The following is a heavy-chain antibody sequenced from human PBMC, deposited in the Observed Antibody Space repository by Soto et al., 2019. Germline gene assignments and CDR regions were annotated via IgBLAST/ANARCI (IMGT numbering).Heavy chain of an antibody. V-gene: IGHV3-48*01. Sequence: GESLKISCAASGFTFSSYSLNWVRQAPGKGLEWVSYISSGSSTIYYADSVKGRFTISRDNAKNSLYLQMNSLRAEDTAVYYATRSAYMDVWGKGTTVTVSS. CDR1: GFTFSSYS. CDR3: TRSAYMDV. D-gene: IGHD2-2*01. J-gene: IGHJ6*03. CDR2: ISSGSSTI.